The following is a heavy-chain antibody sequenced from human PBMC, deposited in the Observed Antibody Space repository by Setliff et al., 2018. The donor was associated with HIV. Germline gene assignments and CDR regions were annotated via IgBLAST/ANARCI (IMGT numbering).Heavy chain of an antibody. CDR1: GFTFSDYW. CDR3: ARDTEMITTTDAFDI. D-gene: IGHD3-22*01. V-gene: IGHV3-74*01. J-gene: IGHJ3*02. Sequence: GGSLRLSCAASGFTFSDYWMHWVRQAPGKGLVWVSRITGDGSSTRYADSVNGRFTISRDNAKNTMYLKMNSLRAEDTAVYYCARDTEMITTTDAFDIWGQGTMVTVSS. CDR2: ITGDGSST.